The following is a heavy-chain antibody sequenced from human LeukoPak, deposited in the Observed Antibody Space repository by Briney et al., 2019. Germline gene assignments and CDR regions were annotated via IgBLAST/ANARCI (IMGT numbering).Heavy chain of an antibody. V-gene: IGHV4-59*01. Sequence: SETLSLTCTVSGGSISSYYWSWIRQPPGKGLEWIGYIYYSGSTNYSPSLKSRVTISVDTSKNQFSLKLSSVTAAGTAVYYCARGVVPHHFDYWGQGTLVTVSS. CDR2: IYYSGST. CDR3: ARGVVPHHFDY. D-gene: IGHD2-15*01. J-gene: IGHJ4*02. CDR1: GGSISSYY.